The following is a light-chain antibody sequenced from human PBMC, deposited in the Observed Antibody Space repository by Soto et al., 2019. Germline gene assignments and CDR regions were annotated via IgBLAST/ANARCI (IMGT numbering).Light chain of an antibody. V-gene: IGKV3D-20*01. J-gene: IGKJ5*01. CDR1: QALRSSY. CDR2: ATS. CDR3: QQYGTSPRSIT. Sequence: EIVLTHSPATLSLSPGERATLSCGASQALRSSYLAWYQQKPGLAPRLLIYATSSRATGIPDRFSGGGSGTDFTLTINKLEPEDFAVYYCQQYGTSPRSITFGQGTRLEIK.